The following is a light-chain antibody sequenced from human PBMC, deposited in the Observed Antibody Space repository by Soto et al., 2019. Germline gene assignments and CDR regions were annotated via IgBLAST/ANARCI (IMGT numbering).Light chain of an antibody. V-gene: IGLV2-23*01. CDR2: EGT. CDR3: CAYAGTSFWV. J-gene: IGLJ3*02. CDR1: SSDVGTYKF. Sequence: QSALTQPASVSGSPGQSITISCTGTSSDVGTYKFVSWYQQHPGKVPTLMIHEGTKLPSGVSNRFSGSRSGNTATLTISGLQPEDEANYYCCAYAGTSFWVFGGATKLTVL.